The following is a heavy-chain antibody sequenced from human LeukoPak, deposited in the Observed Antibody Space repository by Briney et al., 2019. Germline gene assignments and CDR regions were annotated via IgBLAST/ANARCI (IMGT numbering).Heavy chain of an antibody. CDR1: GYTLDRFG. CDR2: INPYNGKT. V-gene: IGHV1-18*01. CDR3: ARDTPQHLKRFDY. Sequence: ASVKVSCKASGYTLDRFGISWVRQAPGQGLEWLGWINPYNGKTIFGEKFQGRVTMATDTLTSTVYMELTSLRSDDTAVYFCARDTPQHLKRFDYWGQGTLVTVSS. D-gene: IGHD6-13*01. J-gene: IGHJ4*02.